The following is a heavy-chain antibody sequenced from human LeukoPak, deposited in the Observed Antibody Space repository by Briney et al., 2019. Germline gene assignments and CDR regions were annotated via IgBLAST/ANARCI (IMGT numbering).Heavy chain of an antibody. V-gene: IGHV4-59*11. CDR2: IYYSGST. D-gene: IGHD2-15*01. CDR3: ARVGMGNCSGGSCYSDFDY. Sequence: SETLSLTCTVSGCSISGHYWSWIRQPPGKGLEWIAYIYYSGSTNYNPSLKSRVTISVDTSKNQFSLKLSSVTAADTAVYYCARVGMGNCSGGSCYSDFDYWGQGTLVTVSS. CDR1: GCSISGHY. J-gene: IGHJ4*02.